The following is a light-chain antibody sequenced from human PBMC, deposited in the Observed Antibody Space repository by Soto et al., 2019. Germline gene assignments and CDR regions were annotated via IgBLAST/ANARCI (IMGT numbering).Light chain of an antibody. V-gene: IGKV3-20*01. J-gene: IGKJ4*01. CDR2: GTS. Sequence: IVMTQTPATLSVSPGEGATLSCRASQSVGSHLAWYQQKPGQAPRLLIYGTSNRATGGIADRFSGSGSGTDFTLAISRLEPEDFAVYYCQYYGSSVTFAGGTKVDIK. CDR3: QYYGSSVT. CDR1: QSVGSH.